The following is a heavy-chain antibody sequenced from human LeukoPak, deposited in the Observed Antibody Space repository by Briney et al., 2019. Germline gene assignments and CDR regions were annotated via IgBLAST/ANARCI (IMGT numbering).Heavy chain of an antibody. CDR2: FDPEDGET. V-gene: IGHV1-24*01. Sequence: ASVKVSCKVSGYTLTELSMHWVRQAPGKGLEWMGGFDPEDGETIYAQKFQGRVTITADKSTSTAYMELSSLRSEDTAVYYCARGDYWGQGTLVTVSS. CDR3: ARGDY. CDR1: GYTLTELS. D-gene: IGHD3-16*01. J-gene: IGHJ4*02.